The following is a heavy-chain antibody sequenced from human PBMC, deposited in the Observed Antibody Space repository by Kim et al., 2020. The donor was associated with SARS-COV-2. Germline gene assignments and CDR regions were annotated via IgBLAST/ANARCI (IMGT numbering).Heavy chain of an antibody. J-gene: IGHJ4*02. V-gene: IGHV3-15*04. Sequence: GGSLRLSCAASGFTFSGAWMSWVRRAPGKGLEWVGRIATKTDGGTTDYAAPVKGRFTISRDDSTATLSLQMNSLKTEDTAVYYCSTAGHYDSSGYYSDYWGQGTLVTVSS. CDR1: GFTFSGAW. D-gene: IGHD3-22*01. CDR2: IATKTDGGTT. CDR3: STAGHYDSSGYYSDY.